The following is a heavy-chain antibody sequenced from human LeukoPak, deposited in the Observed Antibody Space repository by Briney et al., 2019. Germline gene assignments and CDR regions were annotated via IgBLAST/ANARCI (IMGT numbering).Heavy chain of an antibody. CDR3: ARGHRTVAGTYDY. Sequence: ASVKVSCKASGYTFTSYDINWVRQATGQGLEWMGWMNPNSGNTGYAQKFQGRVTITRNTSISTAYMELSSLRSEDTAVYHCARGHRTVAGTYDYWGQGTLVTVSS. CDR1: GYTFTSYD. V-gene: IGHV1-8*03. D-gene: IGHD6-19*01. J-gene: IGHJ4*02. CDR2: MNPNSGNT.